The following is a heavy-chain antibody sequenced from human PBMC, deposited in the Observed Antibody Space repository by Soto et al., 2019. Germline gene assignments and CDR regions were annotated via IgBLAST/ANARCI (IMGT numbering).Heavy chain of an antibody. CDR3: ASDTLSYYYDSSGSPGY. CDR1: GYTFTNYG. Sequence: ASVKVSCKASGYTFTNYGISWVRQAPGQGLEWMGWISAYNGDTNFAQRFQDRVTMTTDTSTSTVYMELRSLTSDDTAVYYCASDTLSYYYDSSGSPGYWGQGTLVTVSS. V-gene: IGHV1-18*01. CDR2: ISAYNGDT. J-gene: IGHJ4*02. D-gene: IGHD3-22*01.